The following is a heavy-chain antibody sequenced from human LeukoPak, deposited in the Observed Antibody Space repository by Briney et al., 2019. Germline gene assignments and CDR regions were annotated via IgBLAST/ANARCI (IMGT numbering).Heavy chain of an antibody. J-gene: IGHJ4*02. V-gene: IGHV3-30*04. Sequence: GGSLRLSCAASGFTFSSDAMHWVRQAPGKGLEWVAVISYDGSNKYYADSVKGRFTISRDNSKNTLYLQMNSLRAEDTAVYYCARDLLYSSSWYGGGDYWGQGTLVTVSS. CDR1: GFTFSSDA. D-gene: IGHD6-13*01. CDR2: ISYDGSNK. CDR3: ARDLLYSSSWYGGGDY.